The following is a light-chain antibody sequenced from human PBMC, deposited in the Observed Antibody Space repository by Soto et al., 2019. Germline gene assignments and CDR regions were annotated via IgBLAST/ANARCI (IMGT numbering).Light chain of an antibody. V-gene: IGKV3-20*01. J-gene: IGKJ3*01. CDR1: QSVSGSY. CDR2: GAS. Sequence: IVMTQSPGTLSLSPGERATLSCRASQSVSGSYLAWYQQKLGQAPRLLIYGASSRATGIPDRFSGSGSGTDFTLTISRLEPEDFAVYYCQHYVSSPRTFGPGTKVDIK. CDR3: QHYVSSPRT.